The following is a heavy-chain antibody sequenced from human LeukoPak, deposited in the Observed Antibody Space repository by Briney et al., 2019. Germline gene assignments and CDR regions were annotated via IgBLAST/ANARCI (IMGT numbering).Heavy chain of an antibody. V-gene: IGHV3-20*04. J-gene: IGHJ6*03. Sequence: GGSLRLSCAASGFTFDDYGMSWVRQAPGKGLEWVSGNNWNGGSTGYADSVKGRFTISRDNAKNSLYLQMNTLRAEDTALYYCARFMSSGYYYYYYYYMDVWGKGTTVTVSS. CDR3: ARFMSSGYYYYYYYYMDV. CDR1: GFTFDDYG. CDR2: NNWNGGST. D-gene: IGHD3-22*01.